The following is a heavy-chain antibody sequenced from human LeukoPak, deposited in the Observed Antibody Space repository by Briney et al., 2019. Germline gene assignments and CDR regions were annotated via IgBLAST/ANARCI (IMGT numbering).Heavy chain of an antibody. J-gene: IGHJ4*02. D-gene: IGHD1-14*01. CDR2: ISGSGSNT. V-gene: IGHV3-23*01. Sequence: GGSLRLSCAASGFTFSSYAMNWVRQAPGKGLEWVSAISGSGSNTYYADSVKGRFTISRENSKNTLYLQMNSLRAEDTAVYYCAKPARTHYADYWGQGTLVTVSS. CDR1: GFTFSSYA. CDR3: AKPARTHYADY.